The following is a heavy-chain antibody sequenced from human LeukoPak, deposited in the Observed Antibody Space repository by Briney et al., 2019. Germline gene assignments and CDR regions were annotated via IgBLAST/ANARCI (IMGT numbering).Heavy chain of an antibody. CDR2: IYHSGST. Sequence: SETLSLTCTVSGYSISSGYYWGWIRQPPGKGLEWIGSIYHSGSTYYNPSLKRRVTISVDTSKNQFSLKLSSVTAADTAVYYCARGRRQDYWGQGTLVTVSS. V-gene: IGHV4-38-2*02. CDR3: ARGRRQDY. CDR1: GYSISSGYY. J-gene: IGHJ4*02.